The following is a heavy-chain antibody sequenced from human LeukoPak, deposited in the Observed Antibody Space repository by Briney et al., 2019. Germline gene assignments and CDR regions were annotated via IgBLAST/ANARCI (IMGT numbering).Heavy chain of an antibody. CDR3: ARGRGGPTMVRGVTGRPYSWFDP. J-gene: IGHJ5*02. D-gene: IGHD3-10*01. Sequence: SETLSLTCAVYGGSFSGYYWSWIRQPPEKGLEWIGEINHSGSTNYNPSLKSRVTISVDTSKNQFSLKLSSVTAADTAVYYCARGRGGPTMVRGVTGRPYSWFDPWGQGTLVTVSS. CDR2: INHSGST. V-gene: IGHV4-34*01. CDR1: GGSFSGYY.